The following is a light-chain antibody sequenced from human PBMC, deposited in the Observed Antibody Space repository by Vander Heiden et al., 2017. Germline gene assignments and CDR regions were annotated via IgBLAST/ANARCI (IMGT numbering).Light chain of an antibody. CDR1: QSLLHSNGYNY. Sequence: DLVMPQSPLSLPVTPGEPASISCRSSQSLLHSNGYNYLDWYLQKPGQAPQLLIYLGSNRASGVPDRFSGRGSGTDFTLKISRVEAEDVGVYYCMQALQNPFGGGTKAEIK. CDR2: LGS. CDR3: MQALQNP. J-gene: IGKJ4*01. V-gene: IGKV2-28*01.